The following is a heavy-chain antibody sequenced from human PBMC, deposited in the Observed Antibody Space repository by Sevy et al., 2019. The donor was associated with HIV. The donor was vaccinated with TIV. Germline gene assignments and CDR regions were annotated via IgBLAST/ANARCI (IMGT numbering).Heavy chain of an antibody. V-gene: IGHV3-23*01. J-gene: IGHJ6*02. Sequence: GGSLRLSCAASGFIFSNYPMSWVRHSPGKGLEWVSDISAGGTSTYYGPSVELRFTISRDNSKNTVSLQMNSLGAEDTAIYYCAKRYCSTITCYDDDFWNPYYFYGLDVWGQGISVTVSS. CDR3: AKRYCSTITCYDDDFWNPYYFYGLDV. CDR1: GFIFSNYP. CDR2: ISAGGTST. D-gene: IGHD2-2*01.